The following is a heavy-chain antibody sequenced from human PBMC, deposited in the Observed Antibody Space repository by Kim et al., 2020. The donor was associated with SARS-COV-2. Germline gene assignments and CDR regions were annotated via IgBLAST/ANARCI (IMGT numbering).Heavy chain of an antibody. Sequence: HYKPATKGRVTISVDTSKNQFSLKLSSVTAADTAVYYCASDDYGDQRIFDYWGQGTLVTVSS. J-gene: IGHJ4*02. V-gene: IGHV4-4*08. CDR3: ASDDYGDQRIFDY. D-gene: IGHD4-17*01.